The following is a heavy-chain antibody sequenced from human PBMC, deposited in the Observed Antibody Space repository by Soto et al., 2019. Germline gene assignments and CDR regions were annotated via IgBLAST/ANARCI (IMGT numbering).Heavy chain of an antibody. D-gene: IGHD3-10*01. CDR3: AGRWGEGRVDY. J-gene: IGHJ4*02. CDR2: IYHSGNT. V-gene: IGHV4-4*02. Sequence: QVQLQESGPGLVKPSGTLSLTCAVSGGSISSSNWWSWVRQPPGKGLEWIGEIYHSGNTNYNPSLKSRVTMAVDKSRNQCSLKLCSVPAADPAVYYCAGRWGEGRVDYWGQGTLVTVSS. CDR1: GGSISSSNW.